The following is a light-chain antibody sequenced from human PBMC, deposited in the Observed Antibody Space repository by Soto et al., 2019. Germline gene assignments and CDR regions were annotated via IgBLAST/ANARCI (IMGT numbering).Light chain of an antibody. J-gene: IGLJ2*01. Sequence: QSVLTQPASVSGSPGQSITISCTGTNNDVGGYNFVSWYQQHPGKAPKPMLYEVSHRPSGVSNRFSGSKSANTASLTISGLQSDDEADYYCISYTSSNTWIFGGGTQLTVL. CDR1: NNDVGGYNF. CDR2: EVS. CDR3: ISYTSSNTWI. V-gene: IGLV2-14*03.